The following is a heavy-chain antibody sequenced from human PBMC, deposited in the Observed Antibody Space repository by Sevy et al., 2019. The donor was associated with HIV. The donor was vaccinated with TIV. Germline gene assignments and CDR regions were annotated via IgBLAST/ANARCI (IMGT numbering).Heavy chain of an antibody. CDR1: GFTFSSYA. CDR3: AKDLRAVARYGMDV. CDR2: ISGSGGST. Sequence: GGSLRLSCAASGFTFSSYAMSWVRQAPGKGLEWVSAISGSGGSTYYADSVKGRFTISRDNSKNTLYLQMNSLRAEDMAVDYCAKDLRAVARYGMDVWGQGTTVTVSS. J-gene: IGHJ6*02. D-gene: IGHD6-19*01. V-gene: IGHV3-23*01.